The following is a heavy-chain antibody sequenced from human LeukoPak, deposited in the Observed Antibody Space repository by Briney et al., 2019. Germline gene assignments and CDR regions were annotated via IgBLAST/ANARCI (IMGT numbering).Heavy chain of an antibody. D-gene: IGHD1-26*01. J-gene: IGHJ4*02. CDR3: VRDRGSYRPIDY. CDR2: ISSSGSTI. Sequence: GGSLRLSCAASGFTFSDYYMSWIRQAPGKGLEWVSYISSSGSTIYYADSVKGRFTISRDNAQNSLYLQMNSLRVEDTAVYYCVRDRGSYRPIDYWGQGTLVTVSS. CDR1: GFTFSDYY. V-gene: IGHV3-11*01.